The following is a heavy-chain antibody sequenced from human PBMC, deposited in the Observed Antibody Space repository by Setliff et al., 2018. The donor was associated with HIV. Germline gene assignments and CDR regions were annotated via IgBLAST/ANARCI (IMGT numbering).Heavy chain of an antibody. CDR3: ARVGGFFGEARPPPDY. D-gene: IGHD3-10*01. J-gene: IGHJ4*02. CDR1: GGSISSGRYY. CDR2: IYTGGSP. V-gene: IGHV4-61*09. Sequence: SETLSLTCTVSGGSISSGRYYWSWIRQPTGKGLEWIGHIYTGGSPNYNPSLMSRVTISIDTSKDQLSLKLNFVTAAATAVYYCARVGGFFGEARPPPDYWGQGALVTVSS.